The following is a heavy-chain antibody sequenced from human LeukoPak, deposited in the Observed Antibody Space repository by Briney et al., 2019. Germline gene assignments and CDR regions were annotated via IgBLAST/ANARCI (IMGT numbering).Heavy chain of an antibody. CDR2: INHSGST. CDR1: GGSFSGYY. Sequence: PSETLSLTCAVYGGSFSGYYWSWIRQPPGKGLEWIGEINHSGSTNYNPSLKSRVTISVDTSKNQFSLKLSSVTAADTAVYYCARAGYDYVGGSYRKNCFDPGGQGTLVTVSS. V-gene: IGHV4-34*01. CDR3: ARAGYDYVGGSYRKNCFDP. J-gene: IGHJ5*02. D-gene: IGHD3-16*02.